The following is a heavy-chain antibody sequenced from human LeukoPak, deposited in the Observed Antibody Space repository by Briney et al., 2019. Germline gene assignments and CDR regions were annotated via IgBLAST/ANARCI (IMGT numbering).Heavy chain of an antibody. J-gene: IGHJ4*02. CDR3: ARDSSYESSGDFDY. D-gene: IGHD3-22*01. CDR2: INLDGSGT. Sequence: GGSLRLSCAASGFTFSSYWMHWVRQAPGKGLVWVSRINLDGSGTVYADSVKGRFTISRDNAKNTLYLQMNSLRVEDTAVYYCARDSSYESSGDFDYWGQGTLVTVSS. CDR1: GFTFSSYW. V-gene: IGHV3-74*01.